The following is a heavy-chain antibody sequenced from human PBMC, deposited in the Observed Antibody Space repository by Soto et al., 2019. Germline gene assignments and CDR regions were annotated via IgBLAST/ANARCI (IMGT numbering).Heavy chain of an antibody. CDR2: MSPNSGNT. Sequence: GASVKVSCKASGYTFTSYDINWVRQAPGQGLEWMAWMSPNSGNTGYAQRFQGRVTMTRDASKSTAYMELSSLRSEDTAVYYCARGSPGYSYGYDDYWGQGTLVTVSS. D-gene: IGHD5-18*01. CDR3: ARGSPGYSYGYDDY. CDR1: GYTFTSYD. V-gene: IGHV1-8*01. J-gene: IGHJ4*02.